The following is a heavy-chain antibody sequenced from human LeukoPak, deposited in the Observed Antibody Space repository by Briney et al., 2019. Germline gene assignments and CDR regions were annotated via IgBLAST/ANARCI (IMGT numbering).Heavy chain of an antibody. V-gene: IGHV4-4*07. CDR2: IYTSGST. CDR3: ARDWGSGRYYDWYFDL. D-gene: IGHD1-26*01. Sequence: SETLSLTCAVSGGSISSYYWSWIRQPAGKGLEWIGRIYTSGSTNYNPSLKSRVTMSVDTSKNQFSLKLSSVTAADTAVYCCARDWGSGRYYDWYFDLWGRGTLVTVSS. J-gene: IGHJ2*01. CDR1: GGSISSYY.